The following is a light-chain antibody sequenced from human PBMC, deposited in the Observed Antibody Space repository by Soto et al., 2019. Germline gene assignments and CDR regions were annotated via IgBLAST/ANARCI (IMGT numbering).Light chain of an antibody. CDR3: QQYANSPPWT. J-gene: IGKJ1*01. CDR2: GAS. V-gene: IGKV3-20*01. CDR1: QSVDTF. Sequence: EIVLTQSPGTLSLSPGERATLSCRASQSVDTFLVWYQQKPGQAPRLLISGASSRATGIPDRFRGSGSGTDFTLTISGLEPEDFAVYYCQQYANSPPWTFGQGTKVDI.